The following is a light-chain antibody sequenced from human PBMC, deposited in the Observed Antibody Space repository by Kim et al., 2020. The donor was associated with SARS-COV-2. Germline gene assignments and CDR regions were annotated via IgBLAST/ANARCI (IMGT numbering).Light chain of an antibody. CDR2: DVS. V-gene: IGLV2-14*04. J-gene: IGLJ1*01. CDR3: SSYTSSSTNV. Sequence: GQAITTSVTVTSSDVVGYTYVSCYQQHPGKAPKLMIYDVSKRPSGVSNRFSVSKSGNTASLTISGLQAEDEADSYCSSYTSSSTNVFGTGTKVTVL. CDR1: SSDVVGYTY.